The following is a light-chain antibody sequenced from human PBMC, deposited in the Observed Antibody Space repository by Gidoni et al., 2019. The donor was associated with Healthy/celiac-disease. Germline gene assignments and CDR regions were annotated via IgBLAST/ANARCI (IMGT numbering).Light chain of an antibody. V-gene: IGKV1-5*03. CDR2: KAS. CDR1: QSISSW. CDR3: QQYDSYPVF. Sequence: DIQMTQSPSTLSASVGSRVTITCRASQSISSWLNWYQQKPGKAPKLLIYKASSLESGVPSRFSGSGSGTEFTLTISSLQPDDIATYYCQQYDSYPVFFGQGTKLEIK. J-gene: IGKJ2*01.